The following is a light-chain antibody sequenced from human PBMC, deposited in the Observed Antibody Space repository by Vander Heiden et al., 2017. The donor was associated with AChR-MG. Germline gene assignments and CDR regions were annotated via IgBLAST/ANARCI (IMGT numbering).Light chain of an antibody. Sequence: QSVLTQPPSVSGAPGQRVTIPCTGTSSNIGAAYDVPCYQHLPGTAPKLLIYGNHNRPSGVPDRFSASKSDTSAALDVTGLHPDDEAVYYCQSYDVSLSAAVFGGGTKLTVL. J-gene: IGLJ2*01. CDR3: QSYDVSLSAAV. CDR2: GNH. CDR1: SSNIGAAYD. V-gene: IGLV1-40*01.